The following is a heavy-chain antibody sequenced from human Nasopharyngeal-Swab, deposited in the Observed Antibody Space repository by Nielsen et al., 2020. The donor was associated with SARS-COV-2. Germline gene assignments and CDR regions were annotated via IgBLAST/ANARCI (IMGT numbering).Heavy chain of an antibody. CDR3: AAGADYYYYYMDV. Sequence: SVKVSCKASGGTFSSYAISWVRQAPGQGLEWMGRIIPILGIANYAQKFQGRVTITADKSTSTAYMELSSLRSEDTAVYYCAAGADYYYYYMDVWGKGSTVTVSS. D-gene: IGHD1-26*01. CDR1: GGTFSSYA. J-gene: IGHJ6*03. V-gene: IGHV1-69*04. CDR2: IIPILGIA.